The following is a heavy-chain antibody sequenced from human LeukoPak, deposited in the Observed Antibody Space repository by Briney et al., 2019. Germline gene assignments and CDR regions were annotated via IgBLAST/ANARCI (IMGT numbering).Heavy chain of an antibody. V-gene: IGHV4-39*07. CDR2: ISYSGSN. CDR3: ARVDIVVVPAAINYYYYYMDV. CDR1: GDSISSSSYY. Sequence: SETLSLTCTVSGDSISSSSYYWGWIRQPPGKGLEWIGSISYSGSNYYNPSLKSRVTMSVDTSKNQFSLKLSSVTAADTAVYYCARVDIVVVPAAINYYYYYMDVWGKGTTVTVSS. J-gene: IGHJ6*03. D-gene: IGHD2-2*03.